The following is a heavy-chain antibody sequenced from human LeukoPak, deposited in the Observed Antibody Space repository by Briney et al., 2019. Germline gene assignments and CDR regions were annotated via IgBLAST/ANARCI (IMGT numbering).Heavy chain of an antibody. Sequence: PSETLSLTCSVSGGSISSSSYYWGWIRQPPGKGLEWIGSIYYSGSTYYNPSLKSRVTISVDTSKNQFSLKLSSVTAADTVVYYCARGEQLRAAGPYYYYYMDVWGKGTTVTVSS. V-gene: IGHV4-39*01. D-gene: IGHD6-13*01. CDR1: GGSISSSSYY. CDR2: IYYSGST. J-gene: IGHJ6*03. CDR3: ARGEQLRAAGPYYYYYMDV.